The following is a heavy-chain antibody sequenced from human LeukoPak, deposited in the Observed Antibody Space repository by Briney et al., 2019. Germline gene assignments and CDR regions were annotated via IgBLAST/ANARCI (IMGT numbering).Heavy chain of an antibody. Sequence: GGSLRLSCAASGFTFSSYSMNWVRQAPGKGLEWVSAISGSGGSTYYADSVKGRFTISRDNSKNTLYLQMNSLRAEDTAVYYCAKGLYSGSYYSLDAFDIWGQGTMVTVSS. CDR2: ISGSGGST. V-gene: IGHV3-23*01. CDR1: GFTFSSYS. D-gene: IGHD1-26*01. J-gene: IGHJ3*02. CDR3: AKGLYSGSYYSLDAFDI.